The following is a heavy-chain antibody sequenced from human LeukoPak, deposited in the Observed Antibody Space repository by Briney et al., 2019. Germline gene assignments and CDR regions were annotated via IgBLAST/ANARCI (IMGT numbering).Heavy chain of an antibody. CDR3: ATRSDHHPGFYYYYMDV. V-gene: IGHV1-24*01. J-gene: IGHJ6*03. Sequence: ASVKVSCKVSGYTLTELSMHWVRQAPGKGLEWMGGFDPGDGETIYAQKFQGRVTMTEDTSTDTAYMELSSLRSEDTAVYYCATRSDHHPGFYYYYMDVWGKGTTVTVSS. CDR1: GYTLTELS. CDR2: FDPGDGET.